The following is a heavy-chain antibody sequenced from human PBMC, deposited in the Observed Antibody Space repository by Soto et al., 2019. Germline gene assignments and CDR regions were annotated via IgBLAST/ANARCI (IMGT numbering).Heavy chain of an antibody. CDR3: AKDSYYYDSCGYSIDY. CDR2: ISYDGSNK. D-gene: IGHD3-22*01. Sequence: QVQLVESGGGVVQPGRSLRLSCAASGFTFSSYGMHWVRQAPGKGLEWVAVISYDGSNKYYADSVKGRFTISRDNSKNSLYLQMNSLRAEDTAVYYCAKDSYYYDSCGYSIDYWGQGTLVTVSS. V-gene: IGHV3-30*18. CDR1: GFTFSSYG. J-gene: IGHJ4*02.